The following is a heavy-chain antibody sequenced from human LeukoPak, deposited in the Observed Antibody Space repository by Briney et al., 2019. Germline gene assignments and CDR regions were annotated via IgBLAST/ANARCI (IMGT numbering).Heavy chain of an antibody. D-gene: IGHD3-22*01. CDR1: GYSFSSYW. CDR2: IYPGHSDT. J-gene: IGHJ5*02. CDR3: ARAPLDSSGNHWGVWFDP. Sequence: GESLKISCKGSGYSFSSYWIGWVRQMPGKGLEWMGIIYPGHSDTKYSPSFQGQVTMSADRSINTAYLQWSSLKAPDTAIYYCARAPLDSSGNHWGVWFDPWGQGTLVTVSS. V-gene: IGHV5-51*01.